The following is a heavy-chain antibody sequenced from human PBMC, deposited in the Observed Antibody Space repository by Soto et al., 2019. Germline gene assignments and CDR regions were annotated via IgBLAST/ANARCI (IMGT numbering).Heavy chain of an antibody. Sequence: TLSLTCTVSGVSISSGYFWSWIRQRPGKGPEWIGYISYTGTTFSNPALKSRVALSTDTSKNQFSLKLTSVTAADTAVYYCAKDPYCSSISCYAGNFYYWGQGALVTVSS. CDR1: GVSISSGYF. J-gene: IGHJ4*02. CDR2: ISYTGTT. D-gene: IGHD2-2*01. V-gene: IGHV4-31*03. CDR3: AKDPYCSSISCYAGNFYY.